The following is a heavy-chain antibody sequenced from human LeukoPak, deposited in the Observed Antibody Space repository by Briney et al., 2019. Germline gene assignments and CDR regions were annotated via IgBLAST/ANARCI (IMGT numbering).Heavy chain of an antibody. D-gene: IGHD2-15*01. CDR1: GFTFSSYA. Sequence: GGSLRLSCAASGFTFSSYAMSWVRQAPGKGLEWASAISGSGGSTYYADSVKGRFTISRDNSKNTLYLQMNSLRAEDTAVYYCAKVVRAAAYYYYGMDVWGQGTTVTVSS. V-gene: IGHV3-23*01. CDR3: AKVVRAAAYYYYGMDV. CDR2: ISGSGGST. J-gene: IGHJ6*02.